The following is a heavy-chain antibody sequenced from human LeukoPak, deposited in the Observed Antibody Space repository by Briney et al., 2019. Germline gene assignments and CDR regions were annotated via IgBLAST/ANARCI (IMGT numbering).Heavy chain of an antibody. Sequence: GGFLRLSCAASGFTFSSCWMHWVRQAPGKGLVWVSRINSDGSSTSYADTVKGRFTISRDNAKNTLYLQMNSLRAEDTAVYYCARVNVCPRCHFYYWGQGTLVTVSS. J-gene: IGHJ4*02. CDR3: ARVNVCPRCHFYY. CDR1: GFTFSSCW. V-gene: IGHV3-74*01. CDR2: INSDGSST. D-gene: IGHD3-16*01.